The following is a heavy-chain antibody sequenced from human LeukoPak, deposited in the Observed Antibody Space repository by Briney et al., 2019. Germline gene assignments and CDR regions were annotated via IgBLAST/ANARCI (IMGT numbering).Heavy chain of an antibody. J-gene: IGHJ4*02. CDR3: ATDYCSRTSCYLFDC. Sequence: GGSLRPSCSASVFTFSSYAMHWVRQAPGKGLEWVAVIWYDGSNKYYADSVKGRFTISRDSSKNTLYLQMNSLKAEDTAVYYCATDYCSRTSCYLFDCWGQGTLVTVSS. V-gene: IGHV3-33*08. CDR2: IWYDGSNK. D-gene: IGHD2-2*01. CDR1: VFTFSSYA.